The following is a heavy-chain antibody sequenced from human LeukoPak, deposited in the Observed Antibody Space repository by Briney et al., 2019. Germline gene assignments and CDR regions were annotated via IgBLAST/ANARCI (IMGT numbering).Heavy chain of an antibody. D-gene: IGHD5-18*01. CDR1: GGSISSDSYY. Sequence: SETLSLTCTVSGGSISSDSYYWSWIRQPAGKGLEWIGRTFNTGSTNSIPSLKSRVTISVDTSKNQFSLKLSSVTAADTAVYYCARANVDTASVPLDWGQGTLVTVSS. CDR2: TFNTGST. V-gene: IGHV4-61*10. J-gene: IGHJ4*02. CDR3: ARANVDTASVPLD.